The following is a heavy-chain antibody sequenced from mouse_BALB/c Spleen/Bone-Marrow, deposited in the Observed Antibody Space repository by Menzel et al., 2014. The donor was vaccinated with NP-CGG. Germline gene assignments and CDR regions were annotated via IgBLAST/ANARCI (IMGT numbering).Heavy chain of an antibody. V-gene: IGHV5-6*02. CDR3: ARRGYGNSYWYFDV. D-gene: IGHD2-10*02. CDR1: GFTFSSYG. CDR2: ISSGGSYT. J-gene: IGHJ1*01. Sequence: EVMLVESGGDLVKPGGSLKLSCAASGFTFSSYGTSWVRRTPDKSLEWVATISSGGSYTYYPDSVKGRFTISRDNAKNTLYLQMSSLKSEDTAMYYCARRGYGNSYWYFDVWGAGTTVTVSS.